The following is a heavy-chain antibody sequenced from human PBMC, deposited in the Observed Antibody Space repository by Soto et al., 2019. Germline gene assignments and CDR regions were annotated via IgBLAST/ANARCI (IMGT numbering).Heavy chain of an antibody. D-gene: IGHD3-3*01. CDR1: GFTFSSYA. Sequence: PGGSLRLSCAASGFTFSSYAMSWVRQAPGKGLEWVSAISGSGGSTYYADSVKDRFTISRDNSKNTLYLQMNSLRAEDTAVYYCAKATERFLEWLSLDYWGQGTLVTVSS. V-gene: IGHV3-23*01. CDR2: ISGSGGST. CDR3: AKATERFLEWLSLDY. J-gene: IGHJ4*02.